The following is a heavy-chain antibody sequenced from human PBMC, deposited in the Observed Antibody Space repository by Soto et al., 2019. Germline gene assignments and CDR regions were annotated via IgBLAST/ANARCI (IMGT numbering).Heavy chain of an antibody. J-gene: IGHJ4*02. CDR2: INPNSGGT. V-gene: IGHV1-2*02. CDR1: GYTFTGYY. Sequence: QVQLVQSGAEVNKPGASVKVSCKASGYTFTGYYMHWVRQAPGQGLEWLGWINPNSGGTNYAQKFQGRVTMPRDTSISTAYMERGRLRSDDTAVYYCAREWGGGVTTWEALDYWGQGTLVTGSS. D-gene: IGHD4-17*01. CDR3: AREWGGGVTTWEALDY.